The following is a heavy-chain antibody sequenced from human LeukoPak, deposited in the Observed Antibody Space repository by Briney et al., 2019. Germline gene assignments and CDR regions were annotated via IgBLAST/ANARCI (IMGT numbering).Heavy chain of an antibody. J-gene: IGHJ4*02. D-gene: IGHD6-6*01. CDR3: ARDHSSSPEGVYYFDY. CDR2: IRDDGSNK. CDR1: GFTFSSYG. V-gene: IGHV3-30*02. Sequence: GGSLRLSCAASGFTFSSYGMHWVRQAPGKGLEWVAFIRDDGSNKYYADSVKGRFTISRDNSKNTLCLQMNSLRAEDTAVYYCARDHSSSPEGVYYFDYWGQGTLVTVSS.